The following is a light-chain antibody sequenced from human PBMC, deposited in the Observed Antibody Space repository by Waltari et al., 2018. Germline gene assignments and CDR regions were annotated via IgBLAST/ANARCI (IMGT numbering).Light chain of an antibody. V-gene: IGLV2-14*03. CDR3: SSYTSSSTRVV. CDR2: DVS. CDR1: SSAVGGSNY. Sequence: QSALTQPASDSGSPGQSITISCTGTSSAVGGSNYVSWYQQHPGKAPKLMIYDVSNRPSGVSNRFSGSKSGNTASLTISGLQAEDEADYYCSSYTSSSTRVVFGGGTKLTVL. J-gene: IGLJ2*01.